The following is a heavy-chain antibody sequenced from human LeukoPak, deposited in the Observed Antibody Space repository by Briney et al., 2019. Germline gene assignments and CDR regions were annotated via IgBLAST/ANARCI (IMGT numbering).Heavy chain of an antibody. CDR1: GYTFTSYD. CDR2: MNPNSGNT. CDR3: ARLFQRNELDYYDSSGYSLGY. D-gene: IGHD3-22*01. Sequence: EASVTVSCKASGYTFTSYDINWVRQATGQGLEWMAWMNPNSGNTGYAQKFQGRITITRNTSIRTAYMELSSLRSEDTAVYYCARLFQRNELDYYDSSGYSLGYWGQGTLVTVSS. V-gene: IGHV1-8*03. J-gene: IGHJ4*02.